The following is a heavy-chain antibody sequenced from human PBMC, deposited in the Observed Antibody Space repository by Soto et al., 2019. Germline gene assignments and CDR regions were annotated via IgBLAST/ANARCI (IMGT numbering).Heavy chain of an antibody. J-gene: IGHJ6*02. CDR3: ARDRIPTGMDT. CDR2: IYSGGST. V-gene: IGHV3-66*01. CDR1: GFTVSSNY. Sequence: PGGSLRLSCAASGFTVSSNYMSWVRQAPGKGLEWVSVIYSGGSTYYADSVKGRFTISRDNSKNTLYLQMNSLRAEDTAVYYCARDRIPTGMDTWRQGFTVTVSS.